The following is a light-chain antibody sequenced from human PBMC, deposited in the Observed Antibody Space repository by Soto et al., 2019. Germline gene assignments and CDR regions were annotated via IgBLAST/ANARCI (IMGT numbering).Light chain of an antibody. Sequence: DIQMTQSPSSLSASVGDRVTITCRASQSISSYLNRYQQKPGKAPKLLIYAASSLQSGVPSRFSGSGSGLDFSLTISRLQPEDFAAYDCQQSYSTPLYTFGQGTKREIK. J-gene: IGKJ2*01. V-gene: IGKV1-39*01. CDR1: QSISSY. CDR3: QQSYSTPLYT. CDR2: AAS.